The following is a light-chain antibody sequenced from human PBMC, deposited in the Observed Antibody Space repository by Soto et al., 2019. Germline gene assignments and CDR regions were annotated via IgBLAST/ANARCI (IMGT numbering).Light chain of an antibody. CDR2: LGS. Sequence: DIVMTQSPLSLPAPPGEPASLSCRSIQSLLHSNGYNYLDWYLQKPGQSPQLLIYLGSNRASGVPDRFSGSGSGTDFTLKISRVEAEDVGVYYCMQPLQSWTFGQGTKVDIK. J-gene: IGKJ1*01. V-gene: IGKV2-28*01. CDR1: QSLLHSNGYNY. CDR3: MQPLQSWT.